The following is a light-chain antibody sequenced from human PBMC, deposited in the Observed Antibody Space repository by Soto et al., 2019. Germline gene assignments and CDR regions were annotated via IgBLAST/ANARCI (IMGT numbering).Light chain of an antibody. V-gene: IGLV2-14*01. J-gene: IGLJ2*01. CDR3: SSYTSSSTLYVV. Sequence: QSVLTQPASVSGSPGQSITISCTGTSSDVGGYNYVSWYQQHPGKAPKLMIYDVSNRPSGVSNRFSGSKSGNTASLTISGLQAEDEAGYYCSSYTSSSTLYVVFGGGTKLTVL. CDR2: DVS. CDR1: SSDVGGYNY.